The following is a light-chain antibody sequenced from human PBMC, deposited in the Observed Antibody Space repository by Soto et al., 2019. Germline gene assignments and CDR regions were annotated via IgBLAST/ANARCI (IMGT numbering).Light chain of an antibody. CDR2: GNS. Sequence: QSVLTQPPSVSGAPGQRVTISCTGSSSNIGAGYDVHWYQQLPGTAPKLLIYGNSNRPSGVPDRFSGSKSGTSASLAITWLPAEDEADYCCQSYDSSLSGFYVFGTGTKLTVL. CDR1: SSNIGAGYD. CDR3: QSYDSSLSGFYV. J-gene: IGLJ1*01. V-gene: IGLV1-40*01.